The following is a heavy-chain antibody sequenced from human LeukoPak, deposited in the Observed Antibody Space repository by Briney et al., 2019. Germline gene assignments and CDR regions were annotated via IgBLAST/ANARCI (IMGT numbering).Heavy chain of an antibody. V-gene: IGHV3-21*01. Sequence: GGSLRLSCAASGFTFSSYSMNWLRQAPGKGLEWVSSISSSSSYIYYESSVRGRITVSRDNDKNFMYLQMISLRAEDTAVYYCARDGSGYDSFGYYYYYMDVWGKGTTVTISS. J-gene: IGHJ6*03. CDR2: ISSSSSYI. D-gene: IGHD5-12*01. CDR3: ARDGSGYDSFGYYYYYMDV. CDR1: GFTFSSYS.